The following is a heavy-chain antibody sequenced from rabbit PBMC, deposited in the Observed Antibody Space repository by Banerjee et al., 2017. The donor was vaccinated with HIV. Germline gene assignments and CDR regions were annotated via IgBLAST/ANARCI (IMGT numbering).Heavy chain of an antibody. CDR2: IDAGSSGNT. CDR1: GFSFSSSYW. Sequence: QSLEESGGDLVKPGASLTLTCTASGFSFSSSYWICWVRQAPGKGLEWIACIDAGSSGNTYYASWAKGRFTISKTSSTTVTLQMTSLTAADTATYFCARDGIVVAGVWNLWGQGTLVTVS. J-gene: IGHJ4*01. V-gene: IGHV1S40*01. CDR3: ARDGIVVAGVWNL. D-gene: IGHD4-1*01.